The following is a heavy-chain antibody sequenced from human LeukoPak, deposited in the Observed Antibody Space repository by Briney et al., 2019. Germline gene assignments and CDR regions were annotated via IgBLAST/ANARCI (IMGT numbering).Heavy chain of an antibody. V-gene: IGHV3-23*01. CDR2: ISGSGGST. CDR1: GLTFSSYA. J-gene: IGHJ4*02. CDR3: ARGYSSIHLDY. Sequence: GGSLRLSCAASGLTFSSYAMNWVRQAPGKGLEWVSAISGSGGSTYYADSVKGRFTISRDNAKNSLYLQMNSLRAEDTAVYYCARGYSSIHLDYWGQGTLVTVSS. D-gene: IGHD6-13*01.